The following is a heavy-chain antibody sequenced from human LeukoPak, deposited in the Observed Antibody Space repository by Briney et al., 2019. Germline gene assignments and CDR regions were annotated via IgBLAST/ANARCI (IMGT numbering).Heavy chain of an antibody. D-gene: IGHD4-11*01. CDR1: GFTFDDYA. CDR3: AKDTGYSNYHYGMDV. V-gene: IGHV3-9*01. Sequence: PGRSLRLSCAASGFTFDDYAMHWVRQAPGKGLEWVSGISWNSGSIGYADSVKGRFTISRGNAKHSLYLQMNSLRAEDTALYYCAKDTGYSNYHYGMDVWGQGTTLTVSS. CDR2: ISWNSGSI. J-gene: IGHJ6*02.